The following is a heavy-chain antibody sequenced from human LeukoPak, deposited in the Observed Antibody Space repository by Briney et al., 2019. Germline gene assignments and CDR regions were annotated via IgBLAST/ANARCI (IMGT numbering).Heavy chain of an antibody. Sequence: GASVKVSCKASGYTFTNYAISWVRQAPGQGLEWMGWISAYNTNTNYAQNLQGRVTVTTDTSTSTAYMELRSLRSDDTAVYYCARVVVGESVVPIAGYFDYWGQGTLVIVSS. D-gene: IGHD2-2*01. J-gene: IGHJ4*02. CDR1: GYTFTNYA. CDR2: ISAYNTNT. V-gene: IGHV1-18*01. CDR3: ARVVVGESVVPIAGYFDY.